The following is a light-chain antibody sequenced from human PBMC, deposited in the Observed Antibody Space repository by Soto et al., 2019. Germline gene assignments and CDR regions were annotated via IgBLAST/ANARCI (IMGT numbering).Light chain of an antibody. CDR2: GAS. CDR3: QKYNNWPLCT. V-gene: IGKV3-15*01. Sequence: VMTQSPATLSVSPGERATLSCRASQTIKSNLAWYQQKSCQPPRLLIYGASLRATGIPVSFSGSGSGTEFTLTISRRKSEDSTLYYCQKYNNWPLCTFGPGTKLEIK. CDR1: QTIKSN. J-gene: IGKJ2*02.